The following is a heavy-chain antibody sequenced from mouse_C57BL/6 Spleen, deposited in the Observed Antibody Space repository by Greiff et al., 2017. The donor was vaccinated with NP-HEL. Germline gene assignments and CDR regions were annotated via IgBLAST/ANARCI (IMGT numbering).Heavy chain of an antibody. CDR3: ARSLTTVVGAMDY. J-gene: IGHJ4*01. D-gene: IGHD1-1*01. V-gene: IGHV1-72*01. CDR2: IDPNSGGT. Sequence: QSCKASGYTFTSYWMHWVKQRPGRGLEWIGRIDPNSGGTKYNEKFKSKATLTVDKPSSTAYMQLSSLTSEDSAVYYCARSLTTVVGAMDYWGQGTSVTVSS. CDR1: GYTFTSYW.